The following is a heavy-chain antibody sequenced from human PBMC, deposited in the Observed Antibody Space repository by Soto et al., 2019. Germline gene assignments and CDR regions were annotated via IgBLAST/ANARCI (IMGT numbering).Heavy chain of an antibody. CDR2: IYPGDSDT. CDR3: AREGYDILTGYYKTYYYYGMDV. V-gene: IGHV5-51*01. CDR1: GYSFTSYW. Sequence: PGESLKISCKGSGYSFTSYWIGWVRQMPGKGLEWMGIIYPGDSDTTYSPSFQGQVTISADKSISTAYLQWSSLKASDTAMYYCAREGYDILTGYYKTYYYYGMDVWGQGTTVTVSS. J-gene: IGHJ6*02. D-gene: IGHD3-9*01.